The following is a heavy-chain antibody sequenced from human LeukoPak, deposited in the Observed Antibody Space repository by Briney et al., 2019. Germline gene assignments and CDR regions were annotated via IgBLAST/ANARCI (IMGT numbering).Heavy chain of an antibody. D-gene: IGHD2-2*01. V-gene: IGHV3-11*04. Sequence: GGSLRLSCAASGFTFSDYYMNWIRQAPGKGLEWISYISSTGSNKYYADSVKGRFTISRDNAKNSLYLQMNSLGGEDTAVYYCARSLRSYCSSTSCPFDYWGQGTLVTVSS. CDR1: GFTFSDYY. J-gene: IGHJ4*02. CDR3: ARSLRSYCSSTSCPFDY. CDR2: ISSTGSNK.